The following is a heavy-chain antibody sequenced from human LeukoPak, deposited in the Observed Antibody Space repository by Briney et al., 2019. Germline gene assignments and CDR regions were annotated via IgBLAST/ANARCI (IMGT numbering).Heavy chain of an antibody. CDR2: ISYDGSNK. CDR1: GFTFSSYG. CDR3: AKDQNGSGSYYKEALFVRYGMDV. D-gene: IGHD3-10*01. V-gene: IGHV3-30*18. J-gene: IGHJ6*02. Sequence: QPGRSLRLSCAASGFTFSSYGMHWVRHAPGKGLEWVAVISYDGSNKYYADSVKGRVTISRDNSKNTLYLQMNSLRAEDTAVYYCAKDQNGSGSYYKEALFVRYGMDVWGQGTTVTVSS.